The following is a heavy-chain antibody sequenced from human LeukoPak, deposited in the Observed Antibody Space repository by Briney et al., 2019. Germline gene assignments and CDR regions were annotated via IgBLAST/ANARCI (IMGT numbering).Heavy chain of an antibody. CDR3: ARRGDYGKSFDY. J-gene: IGHJ4*02. Sequence: ASVKVSCTASGYTFTGYYMHWVRQAPGQGLEWMGWINPNSGGTNYAQKFQGRVTMTRDTSISTAYMELSKLRSDDTGVYYCARRGDYGKSFDYWGQGTLVTVSS. V-gene: IGHV1-2*02. D-gene: IGHD4-17*01. CDR2: INPNSGGT. CDR1: GYTFTGYY.